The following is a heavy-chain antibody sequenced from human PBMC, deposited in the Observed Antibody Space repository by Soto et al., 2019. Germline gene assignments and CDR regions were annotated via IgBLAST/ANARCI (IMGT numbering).Heavy chain of an antibody. Sequence: SETLSLTCTVSGACINDYHWGWIRQTPGKGLEWIGYIYYTGSTYYNPSLKSRVTMSVDTSKSQFSLTLNSVTAADTAMYYCARVSSRXINAFDIWGQGTMVT. D-gene: IGHD2-2*01. CDR1: GACINDYH. J-gene: IGHJ3*02. CDR3: ARVSSRXINAFDI. CDR2: IYYTGST. V-gene: IGHV4-59*12.